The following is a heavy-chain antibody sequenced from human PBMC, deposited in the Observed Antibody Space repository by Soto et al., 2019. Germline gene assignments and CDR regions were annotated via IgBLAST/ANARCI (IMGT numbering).Heavy chain of an antibody. CDR2: VIPLFDTA. V-gene: IGHV1-69*01. D-gene: IGHD5-18*01. Sequence: QVQVVQSGAEVKKPGSSVKVSCKVSGGIFTNNAISWVRQAPGQGLEWLGGVIPLFDTAYYAQIFRGRLRISADGATNTAYMELSGLTSAATAVYFCATGGHNDGYNFYHGMDVWGQGTTVTVS. CDR3: ATGGHNDGYNFYHGMDV. J-gene: IGHJ6*02. CDR1: GGIFTNNA.